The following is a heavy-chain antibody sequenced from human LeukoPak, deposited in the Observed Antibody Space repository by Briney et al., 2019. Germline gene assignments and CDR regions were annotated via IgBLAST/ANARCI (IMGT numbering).Heavy chain of an antibody. Sequence: PGGSLRLSCAASGFTFSSYSMNWVRQAPGRGLEWVSSISSSSSYIYYADSVKGRLTISRDNAKNSLYLQMNSLRAEDTAVYYCARDVSAAAGTYYWGQGTLVTVSS. V-gene: IGHV3-21*01. CDR3: ARDVSAAAGTYY. J-gene: IGHJ4*02. CDR1: GFTFSSYS. D-gene: IGHD6-13*01. CDR2: ISSSSSYI.